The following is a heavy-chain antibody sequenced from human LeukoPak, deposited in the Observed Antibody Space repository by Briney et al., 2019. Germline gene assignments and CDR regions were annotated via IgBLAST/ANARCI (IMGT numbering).Heavy chain of an antibody. V-gene: IGHV3-30*03. D-gene: IGHD1-26*01. Sequence: GRSLRLSCAASGFTFSTYGMHWVRQAPGKGLEWVAVISYDGTQTYHADSVKGRFTISRDNSKNTLYLQMNSPRAEDTAVYYCATERGLFSGSYYALFDHWGQGTLVTVSS. CDR1: GFTFSTYG. CDR2: ISYDGTQT. CDR3: ATERGLFSGSYYALFDH. J-gene: IGHJ4*02.